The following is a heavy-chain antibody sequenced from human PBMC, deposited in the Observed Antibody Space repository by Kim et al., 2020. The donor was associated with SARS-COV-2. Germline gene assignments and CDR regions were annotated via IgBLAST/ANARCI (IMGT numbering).Heavy chain of an antibody. CDR3: ARDLLRYFDWLLSPYYYYDMDV. V-gene: IGHV3-21*01. CDR1: GFTFSSYS. D-gene: IGHD3-9*01. CDR2: ISSSSSYI. J-gene: IGHJ6*02. Sequence: GGSLRLSCAASGFTFSSYSMNWVRQAPGKGLEWVSSISSSSSYIYYADSVKGRFTISRDNAKNSLYLQMNSLRVEDTAVYYCARDLLRYFDWLLSPYYYYDMDVWGQGTTVTVSS.